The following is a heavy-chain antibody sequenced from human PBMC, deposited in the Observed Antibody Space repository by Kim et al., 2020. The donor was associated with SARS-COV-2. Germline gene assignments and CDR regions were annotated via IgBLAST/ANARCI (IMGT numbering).Heavy chain of an antibody. CDR1: GYTFTSYA. Sequence: ASVKVSCKASGYTFTSYAMHWVRQAPGQRLEWMGWINAGNGNTKYSQKFQGRVTITRDTSASTAYMELSSLRSEDTAVYYCARAIAVAGVGGGFDYWGQGTLVTVSS. D-gene: IGHD6-19*01. CDR2: INAGNGNT. CDR3: ARAIAVAGVGGGFDY. J-gene: IGHJ4*02. V-gene: IGHV1-3*01.